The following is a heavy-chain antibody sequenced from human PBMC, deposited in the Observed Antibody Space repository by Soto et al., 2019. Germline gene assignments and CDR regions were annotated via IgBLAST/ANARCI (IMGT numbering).Heavy chain of an antibody. CDR1: GGTFSSYT. CDR2: IIPILGIA. D-gene: IGHD2-15*01. Sequence: GASVKVSCKASGGTFSSYTISWVRQAPGQGLEWMGRIIPILGIANYAQKFKGRVTITADKSTSTAYMELSSLRSEDTAVYYCATAGYCSGGSCYHYAEYFQHWGQGTLVTVSS. CDR3: ATAGYCSGGSCYHYAEYFQH. J-gene: IGHJ1*01. V-gene: IGHV1-69*02.